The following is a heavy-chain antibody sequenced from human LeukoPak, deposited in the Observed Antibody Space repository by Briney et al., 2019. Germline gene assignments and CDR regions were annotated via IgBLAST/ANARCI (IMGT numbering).Heavy chain of an antibody. J-gene: IGHJ4*02. CDR1: GGTFSSYA. V-gene: IGHV1-69*05. Sequence: GASVKVSCKASGGTFSSYAISWVRQAPGQGLEWMGGFTPIFGVPKYAQKFQGRVSITTDESTSTAYMELSSLRSEDTAVYYSARDHCGGDCHFGDWGQGTLVTVSS. CDR2: FTPIFGVP. CDR3: ARDHCGGDCHFGD. D-gene: IGHD2-21*02.